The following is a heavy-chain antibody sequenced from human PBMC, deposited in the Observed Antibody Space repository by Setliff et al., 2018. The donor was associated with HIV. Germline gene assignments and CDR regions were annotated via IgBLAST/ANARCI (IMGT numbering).Heavy chain of an antibody. V-gene: IGHV4-59*08. Sequence: PSETLSLTCTVSGGSISNYYWSWIRQPPGKGLEWIGYIYYSGSTTYNPSLESRVTISIDTSKNQFSLKLSSVTAADTAVYYCARQHCYDSSGRNLMDVWGKGTTVTVSS. CDR3: ARQHCYDSSGRNLMDV. CDR2: IYYSGST. CDR1: GGSISNYY. D-gene: IGHD3-22*01. J-gene: IGHJ6*03.